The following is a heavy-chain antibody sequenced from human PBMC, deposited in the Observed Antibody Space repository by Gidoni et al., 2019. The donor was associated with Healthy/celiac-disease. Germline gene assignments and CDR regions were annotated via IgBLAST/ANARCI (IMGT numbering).Heavy chain of an antibody. D-gene: IGHD3-22*01. Sequence: EVQLVESGGVVVQPGGSLRLSCAASGFTFDDYTMHWVRQAPGKGLEWVSLISGDGGSTYYADSVKGRFTISRDNSKNSLYLQMNSLRTEDTALYYCASSGYYQTANYWGQGTLVTVSS. V-gene: IGHV3-43*01. CDR2: ISGDGGST. CDR1: GFTFDDYT. J-gene: IGHJ4*02. CDR3: ASSGYYQTANY.